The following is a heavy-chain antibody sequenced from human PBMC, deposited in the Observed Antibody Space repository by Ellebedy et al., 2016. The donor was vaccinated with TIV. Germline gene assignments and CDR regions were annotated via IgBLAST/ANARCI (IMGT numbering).Heavy chain of an antibody. J-gene: IGHJ4*02. Sequence: PGGSLRLSCAASGVTFRSHGMHWVRQAPGKGLEWVALISFDGSNKYYADSVKGRFTISRDYSKNTLYLQMNSLSAEDTAVYYCAKESTLVVAANYYFDYWGPGTLVTVSS. V-gene: IGHV3-30*18. D-gene: IGHD2-15*01. CDR3: AKESTLVVAANYYFDY. CDR1: GVTFRSHG. CDR2: ISFDGSNK.